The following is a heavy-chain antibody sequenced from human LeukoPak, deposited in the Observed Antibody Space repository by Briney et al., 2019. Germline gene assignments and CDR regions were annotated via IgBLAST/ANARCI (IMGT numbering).Heavy chain of an antibody. CDR2: IYYSGST. J-gene: IGHJ5*02. V-gene: IGHV4-59*01. CDR1: GGSISSYY. D-gene: IGHD6-13*01. Sequence: SETLSLTCTVSGGSISSYYWSWIRQPPGKGLEWIGYIYYSGSTNYNPSLKSRVTISVDTSKNQFSLKLSSVIAADTAVYYCARDSSSWFDPWGQGTLVTVSS. CDR3: ARDSSSWFDP.